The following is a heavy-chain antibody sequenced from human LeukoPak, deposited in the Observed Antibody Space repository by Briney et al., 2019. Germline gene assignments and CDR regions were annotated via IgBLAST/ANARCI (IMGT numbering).Heavy chain of an antibody. CDR3: AKDFVDDFWSGQYD. Sequence: GGSLRLSCAASGFTFSNYGMHWVRQAPGKGLEWVAFIRYDGSNKYYADSVKGRFTISRDNSKNTLYLQMNSLRAEDTAVYYCAKDFVDDFWSGQYDWGQGTLVTVSS. J-gene: IGHJ4*02. CDR1: GFTFSNYG. D-gene: IGHD3-3*01. V-gene: IGHV3-30*02. CDR2: IRYDGSNK.